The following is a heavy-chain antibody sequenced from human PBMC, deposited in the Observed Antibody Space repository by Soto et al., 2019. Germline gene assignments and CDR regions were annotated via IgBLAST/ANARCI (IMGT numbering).Heavy chain of an antibody. CDR1: GGSISSGGYY. J-gene: IGHJ4*02. D-gene: IGHD4-17*01. Sequence: PSETLSLTCTVSGGSISSGGYYWSWIRQHPGKGLEWIGYIYYSGSTYYNPSLKSRVTISVDTSKNQFSLKLSSVTAADTAVYYCARGLHSDYGDWLLTDYWGQGTLVTVSS. CDR3: ARGLHSDYGDWLLTDY. CDR2: IYYSGST. V-gene: IGHV4-31*03.